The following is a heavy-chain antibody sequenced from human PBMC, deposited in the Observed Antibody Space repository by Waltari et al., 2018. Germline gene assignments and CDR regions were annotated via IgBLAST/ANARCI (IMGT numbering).Heavy chain of an antibody. CDR3: ARDLSSPDAY. J-gene: IGHJ4*02. D-gene: IGHD2-2*01. CDR1: GFTFSNHA. Sequence: QVQLVESGGGVVQPGRSLRLSCAASGFTFSNHAMHWVRQVPGKGLEWVAVISYDGRNKYYADSVKGRFTISRDNSMNTLYLQVNSLRGEDTAVYYCARDLSSPDAYWGQGTLVTVSS. CDR2: ISYDGRNK. V-gene: IGHV3-30*04.